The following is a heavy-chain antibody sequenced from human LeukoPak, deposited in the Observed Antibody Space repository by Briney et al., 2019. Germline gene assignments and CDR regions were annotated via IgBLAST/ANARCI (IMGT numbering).Heavy chain of an antibody. J-gene: IGHJ4*02. CDR1: GFTFSSYW. CDR2: ISGSGGST. V-gene: IGHV3-23*01. CDR3: AKVLGVPAAIGSYFDY. D-gene: IGHD2-2*02. Sequence: PGGSLRLSCAASGFTFSSYWMSWVRQAPGKGLEWVSAISGSGGSTYYADSVKGRFTISRDNSKNTLYLQMNSLRAEDTAVYYCAKVLGVPAAIGSYFDYWGQGTLVTVSS.